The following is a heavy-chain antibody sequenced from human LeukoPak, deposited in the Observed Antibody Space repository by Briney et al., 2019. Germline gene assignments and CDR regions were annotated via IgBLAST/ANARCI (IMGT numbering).Heavy chain of an antibody. Sequence: GGSLRLSCAASGFTFSSYSMNWVRQAPGKGLEWVLSISSSSSYIYYADSVKGRFTISRDNAKNSLYLQMNSLRAEDTAVYYCARDALSGYDYVWNWFDPWGQGTLVTVSS. CDR1: GFTFSSYS. CDR3: ARDALSGYDYVWNWFDP. J-gene: IGHJ5*02. V-gene: IGHV3-21*01. CDR2: ISSSSSYI. D-gene: IGHD5-12*01.